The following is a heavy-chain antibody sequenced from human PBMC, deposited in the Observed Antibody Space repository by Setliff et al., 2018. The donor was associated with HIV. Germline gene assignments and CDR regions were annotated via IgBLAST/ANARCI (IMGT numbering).Heavy chain of an antibody. CDR3: ARDFGPLYNYLNYYYGMDV. CDR1: GGSFSGYY. V-gene: IGHV4-34*12. J-gene: IGHJ6*02. Sequence: PSETLSLTCAVYGGSFSGYYWSWIRQPPGKGLEWIGEIIHSGSTNYNPSLKSRVTLSVDTSKNQFSLKLSSVTAADTAVYYCARDFGPLYNYLNYYYGMDVWGQGAAVTVSS. D-gene: IGHD1-20*01. CDR2: IIHSGST.